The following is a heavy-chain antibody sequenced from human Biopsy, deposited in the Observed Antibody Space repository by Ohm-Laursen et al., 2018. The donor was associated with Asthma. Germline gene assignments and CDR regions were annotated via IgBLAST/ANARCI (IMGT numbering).Heavy chain of an antibody. J-gene: IGHJ4*02. CDR3: ARGPAWQQLDN. Sequence: GSLRLSCAASGFTFSSYWMHWVRQAPGKGLVGVSRINSDGSSTSYADSVKGRFTISRDNAKNTLYLEMNSLRAEDTAVYYCARGPAWQQLDNWGQGTLVTVSS. V-gene: IGHV3-74*01. CDR1: GFTFSSYW. D-gene: IGHD6-13*01. CDR2: INSDGSST.